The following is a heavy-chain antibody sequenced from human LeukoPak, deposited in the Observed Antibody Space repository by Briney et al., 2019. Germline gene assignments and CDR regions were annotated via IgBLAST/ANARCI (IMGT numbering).Heavy chain of an antibody. V-gene: IGHV4-39*07. CDR3: VCLTNNWFDP. Sequence: SETLSLTCTVSGGSMRSNTYYWGWLRQPPGKGLEWIGSIFHSGSTNYNPSLKSRVTISVDTSKNQFSLKLSSVTAADTAVYYCVCLTNNWFDPWGQGTLVTVSS. CDR2: IFHSGST. J-gene: IGHJ5*02. CDR1: GGSMRSNTYY.